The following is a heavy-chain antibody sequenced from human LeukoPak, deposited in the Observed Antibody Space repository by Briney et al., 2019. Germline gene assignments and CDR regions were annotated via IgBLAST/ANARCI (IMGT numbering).Heavy chain of an antibody. V-gene: IGHV1-8*02. CDR3: TRSGFGGGVHFDY. Sequence: ASVKVSCKASGYTFTSYDINWVRQATGQGIEWMGWMNPNSGDTDYVEKFRGRVTMTRDTSMNTAYMELSSLRSDDTAVYYCTRSGFGGGVHFDYWGQGTPVTVSS. D-gene: IGHD3-16*01. CDR1: GYTFTSYD. CDR2: MNPNSGDT. J-gene: IGHJ4*02.